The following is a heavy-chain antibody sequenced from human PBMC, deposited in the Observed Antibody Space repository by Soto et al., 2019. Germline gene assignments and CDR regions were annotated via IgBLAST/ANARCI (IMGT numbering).Heavy chain of an antibody. V-gene: IGHV1-46*01. CDR2: INPSGGST. CDR3: ARSNYYYDSSGYYPRSNY. Sequence: ASVKVSCKASGYTFTSYYMHWVRQAPGQGLEWMGIINPSGGSTSYAQKFQGRVTMTRDTSTSTVYMELSSLRSDDTAVYYCARSNYYYDSSGYYPRSNYWGQGTLVTVSS. J-gene: IGHJ4*02. D-gene: IGHD3-22*01. CDR1: GYTFTSYY.